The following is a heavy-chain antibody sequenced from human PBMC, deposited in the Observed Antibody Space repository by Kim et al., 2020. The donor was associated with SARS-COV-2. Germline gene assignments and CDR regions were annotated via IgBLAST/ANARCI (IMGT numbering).Heavy chain of an antibody. V-gene: IGHV1-18*01. CDR3: ARGSSSGYSQLDY. Sequence: AQKLQGRVTMTTDTSTSTAYMELRSLRSDDTAVYYCARGSSSGYSQLDYWGQGTLVTVSS. D-gene: IGHD3-22*01. J-gene: IGHJ4*02.